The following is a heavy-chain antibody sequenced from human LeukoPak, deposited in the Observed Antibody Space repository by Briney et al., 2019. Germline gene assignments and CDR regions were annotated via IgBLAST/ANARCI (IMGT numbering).Heavy chain of an antibody. CDR2: ISSGFHT. Sequence: GGSLRLSCTVSGSSLGSRDMHWVSQTKGEGMEWVAAISSGFHTFFAGSVKGRFTVSRDDAKNSLYLQMNSLRAGDTALYYCVREAPGYDYTYFDYWGQGTLVTVSS. CDR1: GSSLGSRD. V-gene: IGHV3-13*01. D-gene: IGHD5-12*01. CDR3: VREAPGYDYTYFDY. J-gene: IGHJ4*02.